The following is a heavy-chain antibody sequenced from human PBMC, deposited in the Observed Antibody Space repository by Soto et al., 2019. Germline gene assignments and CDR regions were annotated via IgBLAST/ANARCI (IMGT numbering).Heavy chain of an antibody. CDR3: ARGTTYCSSTSCYYYGMDV. Sequence: SQTLSLTCAISGDSVSSNSAAWNWIRQSPSRGLEWLGRTYYRSKWYNDYAVSVKSRITINPDTSKNQFSLQLNPATPEDTAVYYCARGTTYCSSTSCYYYGMDVWGQGTTVTVSS. CDR2: TYYRSKWYN. V-gene: IGHV6-1*01. J-gene: IGHJ6*02. CDR1: GDSVSSNSAA. D-gene: IGHD2-2*01.